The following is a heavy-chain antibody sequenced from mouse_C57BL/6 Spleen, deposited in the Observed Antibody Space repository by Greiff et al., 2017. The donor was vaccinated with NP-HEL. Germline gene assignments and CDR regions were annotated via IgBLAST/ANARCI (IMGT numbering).Heavy chain of an antibody. V-gene: IGHV14-4*01. CDR1: GFNIKDDY. CDR2: IDPENGYT. Sequence: VQLQQSGAELVRPGASVKLSCTASGFNIKDDYMHWVRQRPEQGLEWIGWIDPENGYTEYAAKFQGKATITADTSSNTAYLQLSSLTSEDTAVDYCTTLITTVVRYFDVWGTGTTVTVSS. J-gene: IGHJ1*03. CDR3: TTLITTVVRYFDV. D-gene: IGHD1-1*01.